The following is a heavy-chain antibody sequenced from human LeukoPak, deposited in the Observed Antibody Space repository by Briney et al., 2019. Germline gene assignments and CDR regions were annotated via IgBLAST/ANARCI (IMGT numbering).Heavy chain of an antibody. CDR3: ARDVDY. Sequence: PSETLSLTCTVSGGSISSYYWSWIRQPPGKGLEWIGYIYYSGSTNYNPSLKSRVTLSVDTSKNQFSVKLSSVTAADTAVYDRARDVDYWGQGTLVTVSS. CDR2: IYYSGST. V-gene: IGHV4-59*01. CDR1: GGSISSYY. J-gene: IGHJ4*02.